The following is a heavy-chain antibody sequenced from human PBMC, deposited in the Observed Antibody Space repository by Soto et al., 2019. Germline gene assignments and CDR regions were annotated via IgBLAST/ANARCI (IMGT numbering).Heavy chain of an antibody. CDR1: GFTFSSHW. CDR2: IKQDGSEK. CDR3: ARVAVAGRGLDY. Sequence: EVQLVESGGGLVQPGGSLRLSCAASGFTFSSHWMTWVRQAPGKGLEWVANIKQDGSEKYYVDSVKGRFTISRDNAKNSLYLQMNSLRAEVTAVYYCARVAVAGRGLDYWGQGTLVTVSS. J-gene: IGHJ4*02. V-gene: IGHV3-7*04. D-gene: IGHD6-19*01.